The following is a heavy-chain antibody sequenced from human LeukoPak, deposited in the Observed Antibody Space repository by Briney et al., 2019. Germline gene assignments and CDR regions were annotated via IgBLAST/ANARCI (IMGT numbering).Heavy chain of an antibody. CDR2: IYYSGST. CDR3: ARDKDDYVWGSYRRRIDY. V-gene: IGHV4-39*07. CDR1: GGSISSSSYY. Sequence: PSETLSLTCTVSGGSISSSSYYWGWIRQPPGKGLGWIGSIYYSGSTYYNPSLKSRVTISVDTSKNQFSLKLSSVTAADTAVYYCARDKDDYVWGSYRRRIDYWGQGTLVTVSS. D-gene: IGHD3-16*02. J-gene: IGHJ4*02.